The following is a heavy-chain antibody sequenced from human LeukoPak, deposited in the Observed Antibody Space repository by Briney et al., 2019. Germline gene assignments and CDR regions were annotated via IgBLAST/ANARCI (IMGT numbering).Heavy chain of an antibody. J-gene: IGHJ6*03. CDR2: IWPSGST. D-gene: IGHD3-3*01. Sequence: PSETLSLTCSVSGGSISSGPYFWSWIRQSPGQGLEWIGYIWPSGSTNYNPSLSGRVAISLDKSRNHFTLMVTAVTAADTAVYYCARGAALEWLLSHYYYYYMDVWGKGTTVTVSS. CDR1: GGSISSGPYF. V-gene: IGHV4-30-2*06. CDR3: ARGAALEWLLSHYYYYYMDV.